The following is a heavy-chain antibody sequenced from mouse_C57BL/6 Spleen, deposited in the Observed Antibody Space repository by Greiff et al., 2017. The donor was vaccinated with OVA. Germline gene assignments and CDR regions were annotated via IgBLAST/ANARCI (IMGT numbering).Heavy chain of an antibody. CDR2: ISDGGSYT. CDR1: GFTFSSYA. J-gene: IGHJ2*01. CDR3: ASDRGLPHYFDY. V-gene: IGHV5-4*03. D-gene: IGHD2-2*01. Sequence: EVKLVESGGGLVKPGGSLKLSCAASGFTFSSYAMSWVRQTPEKRLEWVATISDGGSYTYYPDNVKGRFTISRANATNNLYLQMRHLKSEDTAMYYCASDRGLPHYFDYWGQGTTLTVSS.